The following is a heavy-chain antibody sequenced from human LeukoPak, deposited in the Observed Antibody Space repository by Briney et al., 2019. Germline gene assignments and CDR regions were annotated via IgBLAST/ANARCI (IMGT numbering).Heavy chain of an antibody. Sequence: SETLSLTCAVYGASFSGFYWSWIRQPPGKGLEWIGEISHSGSTHYSPSLESRVTISVDTSTNQFSLKLSSVTAADTAVYYCARGLHGPRLGYRGQGTLVTVSS. CDR2: ISHSGST. CDR1: GASFSGFY. D-gene: IGHD3-22*01. CDR3: ARGLHGPRLGY. J-gene: IGHJ4*02. V-gene: IGHV4-34*01.